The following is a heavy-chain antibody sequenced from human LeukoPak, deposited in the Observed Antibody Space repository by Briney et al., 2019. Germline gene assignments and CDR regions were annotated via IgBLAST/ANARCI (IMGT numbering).Heavy chain of an antibody. J-gene: IGHJ6*04. CDR1: GFIFSTYS. Sequence: GGSLRLSCAASGFIFSTYSINWVRQAPGKGLEWVSSISSSSIYIYYADSVKGRFTISRDNAKNSLYLQMNSLRAEDTAVYYCAELGITMIGGVWGKGTTVTISS. V-gene: IGHV3-21*01. CDR2: ISSSSIYI. D-gene: IGHD3-10*02. CDR3: AELGITMIGGV.